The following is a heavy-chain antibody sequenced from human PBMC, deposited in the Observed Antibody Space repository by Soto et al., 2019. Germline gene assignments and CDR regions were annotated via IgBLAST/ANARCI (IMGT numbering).Heavy chain of an antibody. J-gene: IGHJ4*02. V-gene: IGHV3-23*01. D-gene: IGHD6-13*01. CDR2: ISGSGGST. Sequence: PGGSLRVSCAASGFTCSSYAMSWVRQATGKGLELVSAISGSGGSTYYADSVKGRFTISRDNSKNTLYLQTNSLRAEDTAVYYCAKDVGSSSWYYFDYWGQGTLVTLSS. CDR3: AKDVGSSSWYYFDY. CDR1: GFTCSSYA.